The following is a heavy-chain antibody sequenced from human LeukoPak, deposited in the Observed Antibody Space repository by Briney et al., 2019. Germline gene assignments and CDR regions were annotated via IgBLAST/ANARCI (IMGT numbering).Heavy chain of an antibody. CDR2: IYYSGST. CDR3: ARRTILYYYGSGSYQNHAFDI. D-gene: IGHD3-10*01. V-gene: IGHV4-59*08. J-gene: IGHJ3*02. Sequence: PAETLSLTCTVSGGFIGRYYWSWIRQPPGKGLEWIGYIYYSGSTNYNPSLKSRVTISVDTSKNQFSLKLSSVTAAETAVYYCARRTILYYYGSGSYQNHAFDIWGQGRMVTVSS. CDR1: GGFIGRYY.